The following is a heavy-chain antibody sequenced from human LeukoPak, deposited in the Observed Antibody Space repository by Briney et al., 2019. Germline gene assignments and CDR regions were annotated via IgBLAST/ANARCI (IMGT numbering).Heavy chain of an antibody. J-gene: IGHJ6*03. CDR3: ARTTEAHSWRTRYYDYYMDV. CDR1: GGSISSYY. Sequence: SETLSLTCTVSGGSISSYYWSWVRQPPGKGLEWIGYIYYSGSTNYNPSLKSRVTISVDTSKNQFSLKLSSVTAADTAVYYCARTTEAHSWRTRYYDYYMDVWGKGTTVTVSS. D-gene: IGHD6-13*01. CDR2: IYYSGST. V-gene: IGHV4-59*01.